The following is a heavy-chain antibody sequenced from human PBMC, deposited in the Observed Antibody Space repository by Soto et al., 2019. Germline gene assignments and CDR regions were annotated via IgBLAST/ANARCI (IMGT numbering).Heavy chain of an antibody. V-gene: IGHV1-46*01. CDR1: GFTFTSFY. CDR2: MHPYGGST. J-gene: IGHJ6*02. D-gene: IGHD3-22*01. CDR3: AILYYYDSGDYYSNYQYYGMDV. Sequence: ASVKVSCKASGFTFTSFYMHWVRQAPGQGPEWMGIMHPYGGSTGYAQKFQGRVTLTRDTSTRTDYMELSSLRSDDTAVYYCAILYYYDSGDYYSNYQYYGMDVWGQGTTVTVSS.